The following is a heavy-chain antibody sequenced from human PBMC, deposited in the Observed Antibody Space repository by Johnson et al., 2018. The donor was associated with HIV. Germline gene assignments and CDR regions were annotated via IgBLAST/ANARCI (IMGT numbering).Heavy chain of an antibody. CDR2: ISYDGSNK. D-gene: IGHD3-16*01. CDR3: ARGVVGVLSNALDI. V-gene: IGHV3-30-3*01. Sequence: QVQLVESGGGVVQPGGSLRLSCAASGFTFSRYAMHWVRQVPGKGLEWVAVISYDGSNKYYADSVKGRFTISRDNSKNTLYLQMNSLRPEDTAVYYCARGVVGVLSNALDIWGQGTMVSVSS. CDR1: GFTFSRYA. J-gene: IGHJ3*02.